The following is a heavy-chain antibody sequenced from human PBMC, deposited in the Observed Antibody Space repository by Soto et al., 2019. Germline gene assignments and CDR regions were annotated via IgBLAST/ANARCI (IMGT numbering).Heavy chain of an antibody. V-gene: IGHV4-34*01. CDR3: ARRVVATHWAFDI. J-gene: IGHJ3*02. CDR1: GGSFSGYY. D-gene: IGHD5-12*01. CDR2: INHSGST. Sequence: QVQLQQWGAGLLKPSETLSLTCAVYGGSFSGYYWSWIRQPPGKGLEWIGEINHSGSTNYNPSLKSRVPISVDTSKNQFSLKLSSVTAADTAVYYCARRVVATHWAFDIWGQGTMVTVSS.